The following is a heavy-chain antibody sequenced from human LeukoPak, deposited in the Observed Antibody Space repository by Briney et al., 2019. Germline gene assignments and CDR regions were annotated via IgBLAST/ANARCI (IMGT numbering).Heavy chain of an antibody. Sequence: HAGGSLRLSCAASGFIFSSYGMSWVRQAPGKGLEWVSAISGRGGSTYYADSVKGRFTISRDNSKNTLYLQMNSLRAEDTAVYYCAKDDNYIRFLSWGQGTLVTVSS. CDR3: AKDDNYIRFLS. D-gene: IGHD3-16*01. CDR2: ISGRGGST. J-gene: IGHJ5*02. V-gene: IGHV3-23*01. CDR1: GFIFSSYG.